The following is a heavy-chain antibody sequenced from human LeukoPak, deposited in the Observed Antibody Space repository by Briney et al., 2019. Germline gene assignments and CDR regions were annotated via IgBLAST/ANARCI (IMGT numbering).Heavy chain of an antibody. D-gene: IGHD6-19*01. CDR1: GYTFTIYG. Sequence: GASVNVSCKASGYTFTIYGISWVRQAPGQGLEWMGWISAYNGNTNYAQKLQGRVTMTTDTSTSTAYMELRSLRSDDTAVYYCARVQYSSGWYGGGQYYFDYWGQGTLVTVSS. CDR3: ARVQYSSGWYGGGQYYFDY. J-gene: IGHJ4*02. V-gene: IGHV1-18*01. CDR2: ISAYNGNT.